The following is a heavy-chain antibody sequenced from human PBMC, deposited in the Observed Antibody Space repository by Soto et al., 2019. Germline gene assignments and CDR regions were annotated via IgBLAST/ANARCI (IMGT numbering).Heavy chain of an antibody. CDR2: INAGNGNT. CDR3: ARIDYYDSSGYYRDY. V-gene: IGHV1-3*01. Sequence: EAPVKVSCKASGYTFTSYAMHWVRQAPGQRLEWRGGINAGNGNTKYSQKFQGRVTITRDTPASTAYMELSSLRSEDTAVYYCARIDYYDSSGYYRDYWGRGTLVTVSS. J-gene: IGHJ4*02. CDR1: GYTFTSYA. D-gene: IGHD3-22*01.